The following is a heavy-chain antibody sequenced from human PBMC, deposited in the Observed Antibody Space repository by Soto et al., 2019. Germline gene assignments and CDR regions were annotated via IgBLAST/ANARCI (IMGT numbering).Heavy chain of an antibody. CDR3: ARRYGCCFDF. J-gene: IGHJ4*02. CDR1: GASISSYY. Sequence: PSETLSLTCTVSGASISSYYWSWIRQPPGKGLEWIGYIYYSGSTNYNPSLKSRVTISVDTTKKQFSLKVSSVAAADTAVDYCARRYGCCFDFWGQGTLVTVSS. D-gene: IGHD5-18*01. CDR2: IYYSGST. V-gene: IGHV4-59*08.